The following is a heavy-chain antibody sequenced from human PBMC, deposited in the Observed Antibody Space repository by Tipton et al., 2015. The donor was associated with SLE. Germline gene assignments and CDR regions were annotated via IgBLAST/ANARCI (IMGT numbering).Heavy chain of an antibody. D-gene: IGHD6-13*01. CDR3: ARSLAAAGTGYYYYGMDV. V-gene: IGHV4-59*01. CDR2: IYYSGST. J-gene: IGHJ6*02. CDR1: GGSISSYY. Sequence: SLRLSCTVSGGSISSYYWSWIRQPPGKGLEWIGYIYYSGSTNYNPSLKSRVTISVDTSKNQFSLKLSSVTAADTAVYYCARSLAAAGTGYYYYGMDVWGQGTTVTVSS.